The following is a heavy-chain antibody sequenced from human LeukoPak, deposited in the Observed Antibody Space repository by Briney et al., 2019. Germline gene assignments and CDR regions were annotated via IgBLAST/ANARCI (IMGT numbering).Heavy chain of an antibody. CDR2: INHRGST. Sequence: PSETLSLTCGVYGGSFTDYYWRWIRQPPGKGLEWIGEINHRGSTNFNSSLKSRVTISVDRSNNHFSLKLDSVTVAQPGVFLWSSVPHTTSSIDYWGQGAPVTVSS. D-gene: IGHD6-6*01. J-gene: IGHJ4*02. V-gene: IGHV4-34*06. CDR1: GGSFTDYY. CDR3: SSVPHTTSSIDY.